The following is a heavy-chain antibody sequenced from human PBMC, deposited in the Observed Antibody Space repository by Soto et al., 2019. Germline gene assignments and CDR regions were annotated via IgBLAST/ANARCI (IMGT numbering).Heavy chain of an antibody. V-gene: IGHV5-10-1*01. CDR2: LDPSDSYT. J-gene: IGHJ5*02. Sequence: GESLKISCNGSGYIFTSYWISWVRQMPGKGLEWMGRLDPSDSYTNYSPAFQGHVTISADKAIRTSYLQWSSLKASDTSMYYCATQSPDYGDSLDGWFEPWGQGTLVTVSS. D-gene: IGHD4-17*01. CDR1: GYIFTSYW. CDR3: ATQSPDYGDSLDGWFEP.